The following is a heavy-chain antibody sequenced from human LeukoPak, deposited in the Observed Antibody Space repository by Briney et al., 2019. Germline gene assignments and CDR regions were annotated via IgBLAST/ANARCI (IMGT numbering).Heavy chain of an antibody. CDR2: INQDGSEK. V-gene: IGHV3-7*03. CDR1: GIIFSSYW. CDR3: AKGVVVPAARWYYFDY. Sequence: PPGGSLRLSCAASGIIFSSYWMSWVRQAPGKGLEWVANINQDGSEKYYVDSVKGRFTISRDNAKNSLYLQMNSLRAEDTAVYYCAKGVVVPAARWYYFDYWGQGTLVTVSS. J-gene: IGHJ4*02. D-gene: IGHD2-2*01.